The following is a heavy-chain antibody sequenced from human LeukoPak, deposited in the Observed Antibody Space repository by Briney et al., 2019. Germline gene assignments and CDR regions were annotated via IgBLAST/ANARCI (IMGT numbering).Heavy chain of an antibody. J-gene: IGHJ4*02. D-gene: IGHD5-12*01. CDR3: ARGDFLSVATIVWGVDY. CDR1: GFIFNSYG. V-gene: IGHV3-30*02. Sequence: HPGGSLRLSCAASGFIFNSYGMHWVRQAPGKGLEWVAFIRYDGSNKYYADSVKGRFTISRDNSKNTLYLQMNSLRAEDTAVYYCARGDFLSVATIVWGVDYWGQGTLSPSPQ. CDR2: IRYDGSNK.